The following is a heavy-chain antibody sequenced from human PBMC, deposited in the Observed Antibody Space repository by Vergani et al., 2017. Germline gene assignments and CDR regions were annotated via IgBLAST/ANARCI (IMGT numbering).Heavy chain of an antibody. D-gene: IGHD3-3*01. CDR1: GYTFTSYD. Sequence: QVQLVQSGAEVKKPGASVKVSCKASGYTFTSYDINWVRQATGQGLEWMGWMNPNSGNTGYAQKFQGRVTMTRNTSIRTAYMELSILRSEDTAVYYCASFLEPDRKGAFDIWGQGTMVTVSS. CDR3: ASFLEPDRKGAFDI. CDR2: MNPNSGNT. V-gene: IGHV1-8*01. J-gene: IGHJ3*02.